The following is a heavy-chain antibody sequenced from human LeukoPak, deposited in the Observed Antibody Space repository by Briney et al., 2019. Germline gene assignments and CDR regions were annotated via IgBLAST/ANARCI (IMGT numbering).Heavy chain of an antibody. CDR1: GGSISSYY. V-gene: IGHV4-59*01. D-gene: IGHD4-17*01. J-gene: IGHJ4*02. CDR2: IYYSGST. CDR3: ARVTEHDYGSFGI. Sequence: SETLSLTCTVSGGSISSYYWSWIRQPPGKGLEWIGYIYYSGSTNYNPSLKGRVTISVDTSKNQFSLKLSSVTAADTAVYYCARVTEHDYGSFGIWGQGTLVTVSS.